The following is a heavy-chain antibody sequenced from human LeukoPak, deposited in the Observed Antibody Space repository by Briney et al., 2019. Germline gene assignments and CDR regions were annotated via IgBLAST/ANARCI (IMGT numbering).Heavy chain of an antibody. D-gene: IGHD6-13*01. CDR2: INPSGGST. Sequence: ASVKVSCNASGYTFTSYYMHWVRQAPGQGLEWMGIINPSGGSTSYAQKFQGRVTMTRDTSTSTVYMELSSLRSEDTAVYYCARGGFSDLSSSWAFDYWGQGTLVTVSS. CDR3: ARGGFSDLSSSWAFDY. V-gene: IGHV1-46*01. CDR1: GYTFTSYY. J-gene: IGHJ4*02.